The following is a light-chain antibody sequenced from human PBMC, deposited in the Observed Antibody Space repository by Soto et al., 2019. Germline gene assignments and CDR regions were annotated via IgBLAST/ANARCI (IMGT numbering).Light chain of an antibody. Sequence: AIQVTHCRSSLSASVGDTVTITCRASQGIRNELGWYQQKPGKAPKLLIYAASTLQSEVPSRFSGSGSGTDFTLTISRLEPGDFAVYCCQQYGSSPPITFGQGTRLEIK. CDR3: QQYGSSPPIT. CDR2: AAS. J-gene: IGKJ5*01. CDR1: QGIRNE. V-gene: IGKV1-6*01.